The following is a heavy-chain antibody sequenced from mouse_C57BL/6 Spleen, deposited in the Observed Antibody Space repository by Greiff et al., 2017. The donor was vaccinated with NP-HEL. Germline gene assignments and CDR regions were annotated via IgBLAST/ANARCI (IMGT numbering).Heavy chain of an antibody. CDR1: GYTFTSYW. Sequence: QVQLQQPGAELVKPGASVKLSCKASGYTFTSYWMHWVKQRPGRGLEWIGRIAPNSGSTNYNEKFKSKATLTVDKSSSTAYMQLSSLTSEDSAVYYCAREIYYGGYFDVWGTGTTVTVSS. CDR2: IAPNSGST. J-gene: IGHJ1*03. V-gene: IGHV1-62-3*01. D-gene: IGHD2-1*01. CDR3: AREIYYGGYFDV.